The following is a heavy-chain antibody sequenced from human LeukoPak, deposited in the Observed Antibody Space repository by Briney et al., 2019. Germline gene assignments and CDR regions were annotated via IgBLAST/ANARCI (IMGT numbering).Heavy chain of an antibody. CDR2: ISYGGHNP. V-gene: IGHV3-30*14. Sequence: GRSLRLSCGAAGLTLSRHAMNWVRQAPGERLEWVAIISYGGHNPYYAESVKGRLPISRDHPKNTAPLQMNHLRPEDTPVFYCPRLAVAYFDYWGQGTLVTVSS. CDR1: GLTLSRHA. CDR3: PRLAVAYFDY. J-gene: IGHJ4*02. D-gene: IGHD6-19*01.